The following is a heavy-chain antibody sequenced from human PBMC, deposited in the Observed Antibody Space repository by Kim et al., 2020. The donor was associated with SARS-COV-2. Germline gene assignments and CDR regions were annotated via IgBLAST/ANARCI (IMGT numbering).Heavy chain of an antibody. CDR2: SKTTV. V-gene: IGHV3-48*04. CDR3: ARDSSY. J-gene: IGHJ4*02. Sequence: SKTTVDYADSVKGQFTISRDNAKETLYLHMNSLRVEDTAVYYCARDSSYWGQGILVTVSS.